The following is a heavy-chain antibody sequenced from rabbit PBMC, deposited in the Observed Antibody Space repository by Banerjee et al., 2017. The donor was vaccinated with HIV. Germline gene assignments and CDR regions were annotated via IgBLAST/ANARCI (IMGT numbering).Heavy chain of an antibody. CDR1: GIDLTNYG. J-gene: IGHJ4*01. Sequence: QEQLVESGGGLVTLGGSLKLSCKASGIDLTNYGISWVRQAPGKGLEWIAYIYPNYGSADYANWVNGRFTISLDNAQNTVFLQMTSLTAADTAAYFCARDTYGYGGYAWDLWGQGTLVTVS. V-gene: IGHV1S47*01. D-gene: IGHD6-1*01. CDR2: IYPNYGSA. CDR3: ARDTYGYGGYAWDL.